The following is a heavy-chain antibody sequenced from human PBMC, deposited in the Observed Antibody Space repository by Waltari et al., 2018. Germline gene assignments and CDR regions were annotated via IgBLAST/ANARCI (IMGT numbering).Heavy chain of an antibody. D-gene: IGHD6-13*01. J-gene: IGHJ4*02. CDR3: ARDLWYSSSWYYFDY. Sequence: QVQLQESGPGLVKPSETLSLTCAVSGYSISSGYYWGWIRQPPGKGLEWIGSIYHSGSTYYNPSLKRRVTISVDTSKNQFSLKLSSVTAADTAVYYCARDLWYSSSWYYFDYWGQGTLVTVSS. CDR2: IYHSGST. CDR1: GYSISSGYY. V-gene: IGHV4-38-2*02.